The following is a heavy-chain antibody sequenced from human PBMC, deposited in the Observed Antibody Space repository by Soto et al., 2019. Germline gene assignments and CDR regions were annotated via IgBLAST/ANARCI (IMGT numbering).Heavy chain of an antibody. CDR3: ATHLVFPDDFEN. Sequence: EVQLLESGGGLVQPGGSLRLSCAASGFTFRSYVLSWVRQAPGKGLEWVSTITGSGGSTDDADSVKGRFTISRDNSKSRHYLQMNGVRDEDTAIYYCATHLVFPDDFENWGQLTLVAVSS. D-gene: IGHD3-10*01. CDR1: GFTFRSYV. CDR2: ITGSGGST. V-gene: IGHV3-23*01. J-gene: IGHJ3*02.